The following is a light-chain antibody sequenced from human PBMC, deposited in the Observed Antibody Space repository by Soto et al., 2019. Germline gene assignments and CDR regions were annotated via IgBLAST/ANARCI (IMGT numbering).Light chain of an antibody. CDR2: VNT. V-gene: IGLV1-40*01. CDR1: RSNIRAMYG. J-gene: IGLJ1*01. CDR3: QSYDDSLSAFG. Sequence: QSVLTQPPSVSGAPGQRVTSSCPGSRSNIRAMYGVHWYQQLPGTAPTLLIYVNTNRPSGVPDRSSAAKSGTSAALAITGLQAEDEADYYCQSYDDSLSAFGFGTGTKVTV.